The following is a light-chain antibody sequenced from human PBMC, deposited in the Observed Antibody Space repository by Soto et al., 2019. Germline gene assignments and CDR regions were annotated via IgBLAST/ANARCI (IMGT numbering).Light chain of an antibody. CDR3: QQYGSSPQT. J-gene: IGKJ1*01. CDR2: GAS. Sequence: EIVLTQSPGTLSLSPGDRATLTCRASQSVSSSYLAWYQQQPGQAPRLLIYGASSRATGIPDRFSGSGSGTEFTLTISRLEPEDFAVYYCQQYGSSPQTFGQGNKVEIK. V-gene: IGKV3-20*01. CDR1: QSVSSSY.